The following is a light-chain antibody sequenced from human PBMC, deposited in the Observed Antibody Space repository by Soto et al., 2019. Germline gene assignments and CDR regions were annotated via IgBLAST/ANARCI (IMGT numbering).Light chain of an antibody. CDR1: QSISRY. Sequence: EIVMTQSPASLSVSPRETATLSCRASQSISRYLAWYQHKPGQAPRLLIHGASTRATGVPARFSASGSGTEFTLTISSLQSEDSAIYYCQQRSNWPRTFGQGTKVEIK. V-gene: IGKV3-15*01. CDR3: QQRSNWPRT. J-gene: IGKJ1*01. CDR2: GAS.